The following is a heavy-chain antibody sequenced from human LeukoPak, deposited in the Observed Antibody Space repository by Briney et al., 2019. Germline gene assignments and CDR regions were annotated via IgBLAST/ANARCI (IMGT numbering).Heavy chain of an antibody. J-gene: IGHJ4*02. V-gene: IGHV4-39*07. CDR1: GGSISSGSYY. CDR2: INHSGST. CDR3: ARAPLSRRGVIMYRN. Sequence: SETLSLTCTVSGGSISSGSYYWSWIRQPPGKGLEWIGEINHSGSTNYNPSLKSRVTISVDTSKNQFSLKLSSVTAADTAVYYCARAPLSRRGVIMYRNWGQGTLVTVSS. D-gene: IGHD3-10*01.